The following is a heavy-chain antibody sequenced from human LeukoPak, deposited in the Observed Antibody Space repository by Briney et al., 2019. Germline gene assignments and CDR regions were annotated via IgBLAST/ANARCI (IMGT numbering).Heavy chain of an antibody. D-gene: IGHD6-13*01. CDR3: ATVAAAGTDDY. CDR2: INHSGST. J-gene: IGHJ4*02. V-gene: IGHV4-31*03. Sequence: PSQTLSLTCTVSGGSISSGGYYWSWIRQPPGKGLEWIGEINHSGSTNYNPSLKSRVTISVDTSKNQFSLKLSSVTAADTAVYYCATVAAAGTDDYWGQGTLVTVSS. CDR1: GGSISSGGYY.